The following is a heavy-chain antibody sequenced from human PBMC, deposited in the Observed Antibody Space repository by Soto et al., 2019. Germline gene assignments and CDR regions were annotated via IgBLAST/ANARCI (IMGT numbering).Heavy chain of an antibody. CDR3: ARERAAAPYYYYYYGMDV. Sequence: QVQLVQSGAEVKKPGASVKVSCKASGYTFTSYDINWVRQATGQGLEWMGWMNPNSGNTGYAQKCQGRVTMTRNTSISTAYMELSSMRSEDTAVYYCARERAAAPYYYYYYGMDVWGQGTTVTVSS. CDR2: MNPNSGNT. V-gene: IGHV1-8*01. D-gene: IGHD6-13*01. J-gene: IGHJ6*02. CDR1: GYTFTSYD.